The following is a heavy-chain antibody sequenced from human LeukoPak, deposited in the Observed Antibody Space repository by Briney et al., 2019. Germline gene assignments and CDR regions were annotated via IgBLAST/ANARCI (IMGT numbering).Heavy chain of an antibody. CDR1: GFTFSSYW. Sequence: LPGGSLRLSCAASGFTFSSYWMSWVRQARGKGLEWEANIKQDGSEKYSVESVKGRFTISRDNAKNSLYMQMNSLRAEDTAVYYCARVMSASVWRSYGSYYYYYYMDIWGKGTTVTVSS. CDR2: IKQDGSEK. V-gene: IGHV3-7*01. D-gene: IGHD3-16*01. J-gene: IGHJ6*03. CDR3: ARVMSASVWRSYGSYYYYYYMDI.